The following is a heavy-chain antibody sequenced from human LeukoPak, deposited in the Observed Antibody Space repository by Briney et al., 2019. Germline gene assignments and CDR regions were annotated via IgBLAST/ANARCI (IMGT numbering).Heavy chain of an antibody. J-gene: IGHJ5*02. CDR2: ISYTGST. Sequence: SETLSLTCSVSGGSISSSSFYWGWIRQPPGKGLEWIGSISYTGSTYYNPSLKSRVTISVDTSKNQFSLRLNSVTAADTAVYYCASHSGYDWIDPWGQGTLVTVSS. CDR1: GGSISSSSFY. CDR3: ASHSGYDWIDP. V-gene: IGHV4-39*01. D-gene: IGHD5-12*01.